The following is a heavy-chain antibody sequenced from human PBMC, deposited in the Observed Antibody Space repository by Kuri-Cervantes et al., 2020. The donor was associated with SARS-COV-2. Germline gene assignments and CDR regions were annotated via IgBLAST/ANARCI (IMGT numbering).Heavy chain of an antibody. CDR1: GFTFNDDW. D-gene: IGHD3-16*01. CDR3: ARVVRSGSSSQVLHGLGYFHHMDV. Sequence: GESLKISCVGSGFTFNDDWMSWVRQAPGKGLEWVAIMRGDGGEQYYADSVRGRFSISRDNSKNSVYVEMNSLRAEDTAVYYCARVVRSGSSSQVLHGLGYFHHMDVWGNGTTVTVSS. CDR2: MRGDGGEQ. J-gene: IGHJ6*03. V-gene: IGHV3-7*01.